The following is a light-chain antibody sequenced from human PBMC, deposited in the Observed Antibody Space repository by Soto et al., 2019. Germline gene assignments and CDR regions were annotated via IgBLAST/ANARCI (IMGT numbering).Light chain of an antibody. CDR3: LHDYNYPRP. V-gene: IGKV1-6*01. J-gene: IGKJ1*01. Sequence: AIQMTQSPSSLSASVGDRVIITCRASQGIRSELAWYQQKPGKAPDLLIYAASTLQPGVPYRFSGSGSGTDFTLTISNLQPEEFATYYCLHDYNYPRPFGQGTKVDIK. CDR2: AAS. CDR1: QGIRSE.